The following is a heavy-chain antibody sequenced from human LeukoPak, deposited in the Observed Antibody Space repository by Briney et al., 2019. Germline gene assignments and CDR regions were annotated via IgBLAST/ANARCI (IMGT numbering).Heavy chain of an antibody. Sequence: GGSLRLSCAASRFTFRNYGMHWVRQAPGKGLEWVATISYDGSNKYYADSVKGRFTISRDNSKNTLYLQMNSLRVEDSAVYYCAKTGNYNWNGFDYWGQGTLVTVSS. CDR1: RFTFRNYG. CDR3: AKTGNYNWNGFDY. V-gene: IGHV3-30*18. CDR2: ISYDGSNK. D-gene: IGHD1-20*01. J-gene: IGHJ4*02.